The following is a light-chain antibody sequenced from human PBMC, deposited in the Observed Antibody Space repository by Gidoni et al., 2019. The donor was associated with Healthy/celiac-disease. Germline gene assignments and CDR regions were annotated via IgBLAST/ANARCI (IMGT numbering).Light chain of an antibody. J-gene: IGKJ3*01. CDR3: QQYGSSLRFT. CDR2: GAS. V-gene: IGKV3-20*01. Sequence: EIVLTQSPGTLSLSAGERATLSCRASQSVSSSYLAWYQQKPGQAPRLLIYGASSRATGIPDRFSGSGSGTDFTLTISRLEPEDFAVYYCQQYGSSLRFTFGPGTKVDIK. CDR1: QSVSSSY.